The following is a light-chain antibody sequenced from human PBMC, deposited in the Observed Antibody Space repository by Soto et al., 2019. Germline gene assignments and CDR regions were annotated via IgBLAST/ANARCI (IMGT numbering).Light chain of an antibody. Sequence: EIVLTQSPGTLSLSPGEIATLSCRSSQSVTSNYLAWYQQKPGQAPRLLIYGASSRVTGIPDRFSGSGSGTDFTLTISRLEPEDFAVDYCQQYGRSPGLFTFGPGTKVHIK. J-gene: IGKJ3*01. CDR1: QSVTSNY. CDR2: GAS. CDR3: QQYGRSPGLFT. V-gene: IGKV3-20*01.